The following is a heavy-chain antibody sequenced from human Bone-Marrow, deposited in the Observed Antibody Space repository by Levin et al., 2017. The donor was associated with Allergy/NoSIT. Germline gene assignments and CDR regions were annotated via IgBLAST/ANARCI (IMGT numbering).Heavy chain of an antibody. CDR3: ARGWFGELLSH. V-gene: IGHV3-53*01. CDR1: GFTVSSNY. CDR2: IYSGGST. J-gene: IGHJ4*02. Sequence: GGSLRLSCAASGFTVSSNYMSWVRQAPGKGPEWVSVIYSGGSTYYADSVKGRFTISRDNSKNPLYLKMNSLRAEDTAVYYCARGWFGELLSHWGQGTLVTVSS. D-gene: IGHD3-10*01.